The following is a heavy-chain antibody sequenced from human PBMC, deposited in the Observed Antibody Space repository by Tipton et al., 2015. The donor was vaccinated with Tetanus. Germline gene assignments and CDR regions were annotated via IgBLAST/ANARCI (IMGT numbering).Heavy chain of an antibody. CDR1: GGSISSSSYY. V-gene: IGHV4-39*01. CDR3: ARGERWLQFRLGNNGFDP. D-gene: IGHD5-24*01. J-gene: IGHJ5*02. CDR2: IYYSGST. Sequence: TLSLTCTVSGGSISSSSYYWGWIRQPPGKGLEWIGSIYYSGSTYYNPSLKSRVTISVNTSKNQFSLKLSSVTAADTAVYYCARGERWLQFRLGNNGFDPWGQGTLVTVSS.